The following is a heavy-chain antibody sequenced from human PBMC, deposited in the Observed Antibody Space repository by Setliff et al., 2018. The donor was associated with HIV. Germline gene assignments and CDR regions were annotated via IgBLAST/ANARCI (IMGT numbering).Heavy chain of an antibody. CDR3: AREKIVVLRAYHFDY. CDR1: GGSINNYY. Sequence: SETLSLTCSVSGGSINNYYWSWIRLTPGKGLQWIGCIYYTGNTNYNPSLKSRVTISLDTSENQFSLKLRSVTPADTAVYYCAREKIVVLRAYHFDYWGLGTLVTVSS. CDR2: IYYTGNT. D-gene: IGHD3-22*01. V-gene: IGHV4-59*01. J-gene: IGHJ4*02.